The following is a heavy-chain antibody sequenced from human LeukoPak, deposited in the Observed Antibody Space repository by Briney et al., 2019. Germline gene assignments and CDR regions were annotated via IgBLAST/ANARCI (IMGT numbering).Heavy chain of an antibody. CDR3: ARHAAFGELSPNWFDP. Sequence: SETLSLTCAVYGGSFSGYYWSWIRQPPGKGLEWIGEINHSGSTNYNPSLKSRVTISVDTSKNQFSLKLSSVTAADTAVYYCARHAAFGELSPNWFDPWGQGTLVTVSS. CDR2: INHSGST. CDR1: GGSFSGYY. J-gene: IGHJ5*02. D-gene: IGHD3-10*01. V-gene: IGHV4-34*01.